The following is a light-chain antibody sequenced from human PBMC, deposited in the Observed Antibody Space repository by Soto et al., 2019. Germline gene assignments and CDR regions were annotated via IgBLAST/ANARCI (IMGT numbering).Light chain of an antibody. Sequence: EILLTQSPATLSLSPGERATLTCRASQNVSSYLAWYQQKPGQAPRLLIYDASNRATGIPSRFSGSGSGTDFPLTISSLEPEDFAIYYCHHRSNWPLTFGGGTKVEIK. CDR3: HHRSNWPLT. J-gene: IGKJ4*01. V-gene: IGKV3-11*01. CDR1: QNVSSY. CDR2: DAS.